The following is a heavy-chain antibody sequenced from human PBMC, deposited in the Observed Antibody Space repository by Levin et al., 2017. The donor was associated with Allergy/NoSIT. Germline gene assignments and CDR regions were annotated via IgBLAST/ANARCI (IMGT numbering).Heavy chain of an antibody. J-gene: IGHJ4*02. CDR3: TAYSSGWPPGY. Sequence: GGSLRLSCAASGFTFSNAWMSWVRQAPGKGLEWVGRIKSKTDGGITDYAAPVKGRFTISRDDSKNTLYLQMNSLKTEDTAVYYCTAYSSGWPPGYWGQGTLVTVSS. CDR1: GFTFSNAW. V-gene: IGHV3-15*01. D-gene: IGHD6-19*01. CDR2: IKSKTDGGIT.